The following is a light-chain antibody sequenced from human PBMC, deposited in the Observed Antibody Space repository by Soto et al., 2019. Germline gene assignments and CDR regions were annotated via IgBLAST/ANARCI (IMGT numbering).Light chain of an antibody. CDR3: QQFNSVPNT. CDR2: SAS. V-gene: IGKV1-27*01. J-gene: IGKJ3*01. CDR1: HAISTY. Sequence: GARVTITCRASHAISTYLAWYQQKPGKVPKLLIYSASTLHSGVPSRFSGSGSGTDFTLTISSPQPEDVATYYCQQFNSVPNTFGPGTKVDIK.